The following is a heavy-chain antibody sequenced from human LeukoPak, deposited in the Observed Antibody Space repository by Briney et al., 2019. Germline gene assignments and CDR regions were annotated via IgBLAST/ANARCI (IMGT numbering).Heavy chain of an antibody. CDR1: GGSFSGYY. J-gene: IGHJ4*02. V-gene: IGHV4-34*10. D-gene: IGHD1-26*01. Sequence: SETLSLTCAVYGGSFSGYYWSWVRQPPGQGLEWIGEISLSGHTSFNPSLKSRVTMSLDESKNHLSLNLASVTAADTAVYYCSREGGPFSPFGHWGQGTLVTVTS. CDR2: ISLSGHT. CDR3: SREGGPFSPFGH.